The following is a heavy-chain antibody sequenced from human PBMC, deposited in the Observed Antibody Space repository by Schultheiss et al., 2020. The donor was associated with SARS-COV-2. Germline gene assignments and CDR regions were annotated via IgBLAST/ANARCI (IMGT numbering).Heavy chain of an antibody. CDR1: GFTFSSYS. CDR3: ARSYGSGSYWGWFDP. J-gene: IGHJ5*02. Sequence: GGSLRLSCAASGFTFSSYSMNWVRQAPGKGLEWVSSISSSSSYIYYADSVKGRFTISRDNAKNSLYLQMNSLRAEDTALYYCARSYGSGSYWGWFDPWGQGTLVTVSS. CDR2: ISSSSSYI. V-gene: IGHV3-21*04. D-gene: IGHD3-10*01.